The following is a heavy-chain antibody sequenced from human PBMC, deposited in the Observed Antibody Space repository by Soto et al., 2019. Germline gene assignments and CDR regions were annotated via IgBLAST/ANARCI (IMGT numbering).Heavy chain of an antibody. CDR2: FRGSDRTT. CDR1: GFTFSIYA. Sequence: LRLSCITSGFTFSIYAMSWFRQAPGKGLEWVSGFRGSDRTTYYADSVKGRFTISRDTSKNTLYLQMNSLRAEDTAVYYCARRPDAFDIWGRGTMVTASS. V-gene: IGHV3-23*01. CDR3: ARRPDAFDI. J-gene: IGHJ3*02.